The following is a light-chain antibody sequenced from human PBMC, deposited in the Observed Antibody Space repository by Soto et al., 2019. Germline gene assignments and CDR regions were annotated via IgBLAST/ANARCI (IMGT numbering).Light chain of an antibody. V-gene: IGKV4-1*01. J-gene: IGKJ5*01. CDR3: QQYYTSPIT. CDR2: WAS. CDR1: QSVFYSSNNNNY. Sequence: IVITQSPDSLTLPLGERATINSKSTQSVFYSSNNNNYLAWYQQKVGQPPKLLIYWASTRESGVPDRFSGSGSGTDFTLTISSLRAEDVAVYYCQQYYTSPITFGQGTRLEIK.